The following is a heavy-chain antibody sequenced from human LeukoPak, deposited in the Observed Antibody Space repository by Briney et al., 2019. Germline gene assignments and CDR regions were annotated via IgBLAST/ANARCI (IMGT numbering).Heavy chain of an antibody. CDR2: IYYSGST. D-gene: IGHD3-22*01. CDR3: AREPITMIGFDP. CDR1: GGSISSYY. V-gene: IGHV4-39*01. Sequence: ASETLSLTCTVSGGSISSYYWGWIRQPPGKGLKWIGSIYYSGSTYYNPSLKSRVTISVDTSKNQFSLKLSSVTAADTAVYYCAREPITMIGFDPWGQGTLVTVSS. J-gene: IGHJ5*02.